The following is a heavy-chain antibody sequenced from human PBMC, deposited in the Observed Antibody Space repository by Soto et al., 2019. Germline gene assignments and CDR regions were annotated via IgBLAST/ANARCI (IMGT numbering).Heavy chain of an antibody. J-gene: IGHJ4*02. CDR1: GFVFNMYW. D-gene: IGHD3-10*01. Sequence: GGSLRLSCAASGFVFNMYWMHWVRQVPGEGPEWATRINDDGTRTDYADSAKGRFTISRDNAKDILYLQMNALRVDDTAVYYCIRGPRPSSVGTGAFWGQGTLVTVSS. CDR2: INDDGTRT. V-gene: IGHV3-74*01. CDR3: IRGPRPSSVGTGAF.